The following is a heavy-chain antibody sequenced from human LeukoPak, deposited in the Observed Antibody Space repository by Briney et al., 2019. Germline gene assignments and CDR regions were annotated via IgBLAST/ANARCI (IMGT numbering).Heavy chain of an antibody. D-gene: IGHD2-2*01. CDR2: SNPNSGGS. Sequence: ASVKVSCKGCGYTFTGYYMHGVRQAAGQGLEWMGWSNPNSGGSNYAQKFQGGVTMTRDTSISTAYMGLSRLRSHDTAVYYCARTEYSSSTSCHLDYWGQKTLVTASS. J-gene: IGHJ4*02. CDR3: ARTEYSSSTSCHLDY. CDR1: GYTFTGYY. V-gene: IGHV1-2*02.